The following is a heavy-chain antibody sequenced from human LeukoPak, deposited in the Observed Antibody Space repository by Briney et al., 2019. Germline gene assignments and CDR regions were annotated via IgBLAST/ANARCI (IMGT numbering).Heavy chain of an antibody. CDR1: GFTFSSYA. J-gene: IGHJ4*02. CDR2: IYSGGST. D-gene: IGHD3-10*01. V-gene: IGHV3-53*04. Sequence: PGGSLRLSCAASGFTFSSYAMSWVRQAPGKGLEWVSVIYSGGSTYYADSVKGRFTISRHNSKNTLYLQMNSLRAEDTAVYYCARSYGSGDYWGQGTLVTVSS. CDR3: ARSYGSGDY.